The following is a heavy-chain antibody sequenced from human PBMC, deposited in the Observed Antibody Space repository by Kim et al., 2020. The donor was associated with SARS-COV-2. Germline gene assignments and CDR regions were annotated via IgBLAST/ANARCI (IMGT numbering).Heavy chain of an antibody. J-gene: IGHJ6*02. D-gene: IGHD6-13*01. V-gene: IGHV3-74*01. Sequence: VQGRVTIARDTAKKSQYLQMNSLRAEDTAVYYCARDLYRSSWFYYYGMDVWGQGTTVTVSS. CDR3: ARDLYRSSWFYYYGMDV.